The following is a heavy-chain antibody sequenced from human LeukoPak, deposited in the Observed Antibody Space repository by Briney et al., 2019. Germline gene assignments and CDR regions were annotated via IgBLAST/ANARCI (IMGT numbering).Heavy chain of an antibody. CDR3: ASPSGATGAFDI. CDR2: INPNSGGT. D-gene: IGHD3-10*01. V-gene: IGHV1-2*02. Sequence: ASVKVSCKASGYTFTGHYMHWVRQAPGQGLEWMGWINPNSGGTNYAQKFQGRVTMTRDTSISTAYMELSRLRSDDTAVYYCASPSGATGAFDIWGQGTMVTVSS. CDR1: GYTFTGHY. J-gene: IGHJ3*02.